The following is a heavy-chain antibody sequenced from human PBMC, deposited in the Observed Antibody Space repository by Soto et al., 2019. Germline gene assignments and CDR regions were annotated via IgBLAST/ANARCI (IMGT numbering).Heavy chain of an antibody. CDR1: GYTFTSYG. CDR2: ISAYNGNT. D-gene: IGHD3-22*01. J-gene: IGHJ4*02. V-gene: IGHV1-18*01. CDR3: ARVASYDSSGPHFDY. Sequence: QVQLVQSGAEVKKPGASVKVSCKASGYTFTSYGISWVRQAPGQGLEWMGWISAYNGNTNYAQKLQGRVTMTTDTSTSTAYMELRSMRSDDTAVYYCARVASYDSSGPHFDYWGQGTLVTVSS.